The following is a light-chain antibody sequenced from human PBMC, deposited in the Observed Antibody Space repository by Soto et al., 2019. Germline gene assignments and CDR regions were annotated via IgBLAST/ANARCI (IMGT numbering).Light chain of an antibody. CDR3: QQRVSAHPIT. Sequence: EIVMTQSPATLSVSPGERATLSCRASQSVSSNLAWYQQKPGQAPRLLVYGASTRPTGIPTRFSGSGSGTEFTLTISRLEPEDFAVYYCQQRVSAHPITFG. V-gene: IGKV3-15*01. CDR2: GAS. J-gene: IGKJ5*01. CDR1: QSVSSN.